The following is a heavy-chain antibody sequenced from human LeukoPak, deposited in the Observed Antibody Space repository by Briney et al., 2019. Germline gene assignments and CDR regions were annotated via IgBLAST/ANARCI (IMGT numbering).Heavy chain of an antibody. CDR2: IRGSGGST. D-gene: IGHD2-2*01. CDR3: ARGGTYCSSTSCYAGYYYYYYYMDV. J-gene: IGHJ6*03. CDR1: GFTFRIYA. V-gene: IGHV3-23*01. Sequence: GGSLRLSCAASGFTFRIYAMSWVRQAPGKGLEWVSAIRGSGGSTYYADSVKGRFTISRDNAKNSLYLQMNSLRAEDTAVYYCARGGTYCSSTSCYAGYYYYYYYMDVWGKGTTVTISS.